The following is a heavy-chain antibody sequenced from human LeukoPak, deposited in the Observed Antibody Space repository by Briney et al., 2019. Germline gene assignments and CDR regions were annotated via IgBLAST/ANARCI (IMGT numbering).Heavy chain of an antibody. CDR2: IRQDGSDK. CDR1: GFTSTTAW. J-gene: IGHJ4*02. D-gene: IGHD2-8*01. Sequence: GGSLRLSCAISGFTSTTAWMTWVRQAPGKGLEWVADIRQDGSDKYYVDSVKGRFTISRDNGKKSLYLQMNSLRAEDTAVYYCSRGQGCAYWGQGTLVTVSS. CDR3: SRGQGCAY. V-gene: IGHV3-7*04.